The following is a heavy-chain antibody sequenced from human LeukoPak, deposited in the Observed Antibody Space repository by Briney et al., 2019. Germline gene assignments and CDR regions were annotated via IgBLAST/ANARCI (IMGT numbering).Heavy chain of an antibody. CDR1: GFTFSSDA. V-gene: IGHV3-23*01. CDR3: ATTGGNYPLGYFDY. J-gene: IGHJ4*02. CDR2: ISGSGGST. Sequence: GGSLRLSCTASGFTFSSDAMSWVRQAPGKGREGGSAISGSGGSTYYADSVKGRFTISRDNSKNTLYLQMNSLRAEDTAVYYCATTGGNYPLGYFDYWGQGTLVTVSS. D-gene: IGHD1-7*01.